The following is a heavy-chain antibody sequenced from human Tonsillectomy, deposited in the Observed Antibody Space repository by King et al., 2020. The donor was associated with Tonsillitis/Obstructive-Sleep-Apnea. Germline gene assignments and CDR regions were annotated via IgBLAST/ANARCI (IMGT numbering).Heavy chain of an antibody. CDR3: ARHVRYCSGGSCFMTGFDY. J-gene: IGHJ4*02. Sequence: QLQESGPGLVKPSETLSLTCTVSGGSISSSSYYWGWIRQPPGKGLEWIGSVYYSGSTYYNPSLKSRVTISVDTSKNQFPLKLSSVTAADTAVYYCARHVRYCSGGSCFMTGFDYWGQGTLVTVSS. CDR2: VYYSGST. CDR1: GGSISSSSYY. V-gene: IGHV4-39*01. D-gene: IGHD2-15*01.